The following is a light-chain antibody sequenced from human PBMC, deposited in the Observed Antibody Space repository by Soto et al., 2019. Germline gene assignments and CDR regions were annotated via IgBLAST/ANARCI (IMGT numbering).Light chain of an antibody. CDR3: HQRNNWPPIT. CDR2: DAS. J-gene: IGKJ5*01. CDR1: QSVGRY. V-gene: IGKV3-11*01. Sequence: ENVLTQSPAILSLSPGDTATLSCRASQSVGRYLAWYQQKPGQAPRLVIYDASNRATGVPDRFSGSGSGTDFTLSISNLEPEEFAIYYCHQRNNWPPITFGQGT.